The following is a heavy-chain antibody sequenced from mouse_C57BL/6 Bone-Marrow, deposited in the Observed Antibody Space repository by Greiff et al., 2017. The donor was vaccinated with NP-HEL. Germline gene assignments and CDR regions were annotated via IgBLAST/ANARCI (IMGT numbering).Heavy chain of an antibody. CDR3: AKKKHSGPYWYFDV. J-gene: IGHJ1*03. CDR2: IDPSDSYT. CDR1: GYTFTSYW. V-gene: IGHV1-69*01. Sequence: QVQLKEPGAELVMPGASVKLSCKASGYTFTSYWMHWVKQRPGQGLEWIGEIDPSDSYTNYNQKFKGKSTLTVDKSSSTAYMQLSSLTSEDSAVYYCAKKKHSGPYWYFDVWGTGTTVTVSS.